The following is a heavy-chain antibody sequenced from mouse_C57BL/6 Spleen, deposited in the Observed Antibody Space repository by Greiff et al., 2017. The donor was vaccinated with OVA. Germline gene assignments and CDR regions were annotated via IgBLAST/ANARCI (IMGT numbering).Heavy chain of an antibody. CDR3: ARADCYYGSTDY. J-gene: IGHJ2*01. V-gene: IGHV3-6*01. Sequence: EVQLVESGPGLVKPSQSLSLTCSVTGYSITSGYYWNWLRQFPGNKLEWMGYISYDGSNNYNPTLKNRISITRDTSKNQFFLKLNSVTTADTATYYCARADCYYGSTDYWGQGTTLTVAS. CDR2: ISYDGSN. D-gene: IGHD1-1*01. CDR1: GYSITSGYY.